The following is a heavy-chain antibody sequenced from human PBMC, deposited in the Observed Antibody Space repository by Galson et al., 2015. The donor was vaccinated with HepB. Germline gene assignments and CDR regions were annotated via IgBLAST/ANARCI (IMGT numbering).Heavy chain of an antibody. J-gene: IGHJ6*02. V-gene: IGHV6-1*01. CDR3: AYGSDV. Sequence: SVTSNSAVWNWIRQSPSRGLEWLGRTYFRAKWHTDYEISVKSRININADISQNQFSLQLSSVTSDDTAVYYCAYGSDVWGQGTTVIVSS. CDR1: SVTSNSAV. CDR2: TYFRAKWHT. D-gene: IGHD4-17*01.